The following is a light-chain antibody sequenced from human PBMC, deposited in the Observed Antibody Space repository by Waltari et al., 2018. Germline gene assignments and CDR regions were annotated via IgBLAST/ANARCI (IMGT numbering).Light chain of an antibody. J-gene: IGLJ2*01. CDR2: DVS. CDR1: SRDVGGYNY. V-gene: IGLV2-23*02. CDR3: CSYAGSSFVV. Sequence: QSALPQPASVSGSPGQSITIPCTGTSRDVGGYNYVPWYQQHPGKAPKLMIYDVSKRPSGVSNRFSGSKSGNTASLTISGLQAEDEADYYCCSYAGSSFVVFGGGTKLTVL.